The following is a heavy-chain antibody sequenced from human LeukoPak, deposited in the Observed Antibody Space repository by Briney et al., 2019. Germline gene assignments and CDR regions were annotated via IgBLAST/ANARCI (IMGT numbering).Heavy chain of an antibody. J-gene: IGHJ3*02. CDR2: INPNSGVT. CDR1: GYTFTGYY. Sequence: ASVKVSCKASGYTFTGYYIHWVRQAPGQGLEWMGWINPNSGVTHYPQKFQGRVTMTWDTSISTAYMELSRLTSDDTAVYYCARDVPILDTDGYDAFDIWGQGTLVPVS. D-gene: IGHD5-24*01. V-gene: IGHV1-2*02. CDR3: ARDVPILDTDGYDAFDI.